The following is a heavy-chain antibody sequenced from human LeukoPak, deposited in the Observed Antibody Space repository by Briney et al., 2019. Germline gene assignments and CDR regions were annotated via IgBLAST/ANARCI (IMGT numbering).Heavy chain of an antibody. CDR3: ARVNYEIDY. D-gene: IGHD3-3*01. CDR2: ISVSGST. J-gene: IGHJ4*02. V-gene: IGHV4-4*07. CDR1: GVSISSYY. Sequence: SETLSVNCTVSGVSISSYYWSWIRQPAGKGLEWIGRISVSGSTNYNPSLKSRVTMSVDTSKIQFSLKLSSVTAADTAVYYCARVNYEIDYWGQGTLVTVSS.